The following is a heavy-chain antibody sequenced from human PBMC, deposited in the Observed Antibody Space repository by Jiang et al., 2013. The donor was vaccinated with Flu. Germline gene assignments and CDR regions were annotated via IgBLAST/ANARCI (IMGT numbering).Heavy chain of an antibody. CDR1: GGSITSSTYY. Sequence: SLTCSVSGGSITSSTYYWVWIRQPPGKGLDWIGSIYYSGSTFYNPSLKSRVTMSVDTSKNQFSLKLSSVTAADTAVYYCARAQKYSGFELPYFDYWGQGTLVTVSS. V-gene: IGHV4-39*07. CDR3: ARAQKYSGFELPYFDY. CDR2: IYYSGST. D-gene: IGHD5-12*01. J-gene: IGHJ4*02.